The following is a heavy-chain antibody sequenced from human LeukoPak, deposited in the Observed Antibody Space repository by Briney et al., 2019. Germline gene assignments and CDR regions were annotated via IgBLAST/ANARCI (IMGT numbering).Heavy chain of an antibody. J-gene: IGHJ6*03. V-gene: IGHV3-7*01. CDR1: GFSFSSYW. D-gene: IGHD6-6*01. Sequence: PGGSLGLSCAASGFSFSSYWMNWVRQAPGKGLEWVANIKQDGSEKYYADSVKGRFTISRDNSKNTLYLQMNSLRAEDTAVYYCAKVFSAEYSSSSEIDYYYYYYMDVWGKGTTVTVSS. CDR3: AKVFSAEYSSSSEIDYYYYYYMDV. CDR2: IKQDGSEK.